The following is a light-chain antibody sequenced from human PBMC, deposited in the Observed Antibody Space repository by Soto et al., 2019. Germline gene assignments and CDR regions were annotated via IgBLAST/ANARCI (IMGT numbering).Light chain of an antibody. J-gene: IGKJ1*01. CDR2: DAS. Sequence: DIQMTQSPSTLSSSVGYRFTTTCVASQSISSLLAWYQQKPGKAPKLLIYDASSLESGVPSRFSGSGSGTEFTLTISSLQPDDFATYYCQQYNSYSKTFGQGTKVDTK. CDR1: QSISSL. CDR3: QQYNSYSKT. V-gene: IGKV1-5*01.